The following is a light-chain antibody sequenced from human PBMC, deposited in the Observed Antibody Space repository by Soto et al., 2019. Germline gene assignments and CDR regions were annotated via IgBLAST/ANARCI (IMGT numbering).Light chain of an antibody. J-gene: IGLJ1*01. CDR1: NIGSKS. V-gene: IGLV3-21*02. Sequence: SYELTQPPSVSVAPGQTARITCGGNNIGSKSVHGYQQKPGQAPVLVVYDDSDRTSGMPESFSGSKSGNTETLNISRVEGGDEADYYCQVWDSSSDPFYVFGPGTKV. CDR2: DDS. CDR3: QVWDSSSDPFYV.